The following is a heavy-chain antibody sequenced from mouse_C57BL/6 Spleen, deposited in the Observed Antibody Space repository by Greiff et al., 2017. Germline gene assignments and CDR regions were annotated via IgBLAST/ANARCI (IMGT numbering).Heavy chain of an antibody. CDR2: ISSGGDYI. V-gene: IGHV5-9-1*02. J-gene: IGHJ1*03. Sequence: EVKLVESGAGLVKPGGSLKLSCAASGFTFSSYAMSWVRQTPEKRLEWVAYISSGGDYIYYADTVKGRFTISRDNARNTLYLQMSSLKSEDTAMYYCKSDYYGSGSQWYFDVWGTGTTVTVSS. D-gene: IGHD1-1*01. CDR1: GFTFSSYA. CDR3: KSDYYGSGSQWYFDV.